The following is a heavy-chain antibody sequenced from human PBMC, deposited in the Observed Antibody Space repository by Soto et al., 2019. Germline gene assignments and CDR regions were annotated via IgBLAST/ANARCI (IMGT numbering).Heavy chain of an antibody. D-gene: IGHD5-12*01. Sequence: SETLSLTCTVSGGSISSSSYYWGWIRQPPGKGLEWIGSIYYSGSTYYNPSLKSRVTISVDTSKNQFSLKLSSVTAADTAVYYCASFEWLRPHGVFDYYYYYMDVWGKGTTVTVSS. J-gene: IGHJ6*03. CDR2: IYYSGST. V-gene: IGHV4-39*01. CDR1: GGSISSSSYY. CDR3: ASFEWLRPHGVFDYYYYYMDV.